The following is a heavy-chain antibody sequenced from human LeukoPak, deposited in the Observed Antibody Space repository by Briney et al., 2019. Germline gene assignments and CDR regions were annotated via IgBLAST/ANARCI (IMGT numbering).Heavy chain of an antibody. CDR2: INPNSGGT. CDR3: ARVLEIEAAGNDY. CDR1: GYTFTGYY. V-gene: IGHV1-2*02. Sequence: GASVKVSCKASGYTFTGYYMHWVRQAPGQGLEWMGWINPNSGGTKYAQKFQGRVTMTRDTSISTAYMELSRLRSDDTAVYYCARVLEIEAAGNDYWGQGTLVTVSS. D-gene: IGHD6-13*01. J-gene: IGHJ4*02.